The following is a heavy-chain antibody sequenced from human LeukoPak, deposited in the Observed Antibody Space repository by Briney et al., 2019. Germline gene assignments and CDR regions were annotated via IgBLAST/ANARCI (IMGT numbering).Heavy chain of an antibody. J-gene: IGHJ4*02. D-gene: IGHD2-15*01. CDR1: GGSISSSSYY. Sequence: PSETLSLTCTVSGGSISSSSYYWGWIRQPPGKGLEWIGSIYYSGSTYYNPSLKSRVTISVDTSKNQLSLKLSSVTAADTAVYYCARHLVGAGYFDYWGQGTLVTVSS. CDR2: IYYSGST. V-gene: IGHV4-39*01. CDR3: ARHLVGAGYFDY.